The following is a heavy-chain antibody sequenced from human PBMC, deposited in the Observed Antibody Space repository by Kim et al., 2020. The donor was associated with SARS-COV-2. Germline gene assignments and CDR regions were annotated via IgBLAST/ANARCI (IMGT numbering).Heavy chain of an antibody. CDR3: ATGPGALTNYYFDF. V-gene: IGHV5-51*01. Sequence: GESLKISCHTSGSKVSTYWIGWVRQLPGKGLEVMGIIYPRESDVRYSQSFQGLVTISADGSGAFVQGGALKVSDTAFYYCATGPGALTNYYFDFSAREPW. CDR2: IYPRESDV. D-gene: IGHD4-4*01. CDR1: GSKVSTYW. J-gene: IGHJ4*02.